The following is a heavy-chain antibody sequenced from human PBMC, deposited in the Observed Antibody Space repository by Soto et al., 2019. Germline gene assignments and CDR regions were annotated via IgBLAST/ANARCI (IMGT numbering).Heavy chain of an antibody. J-gene: IGHJ6*02. D-gene: IGHD3-3*01. CDR1: GFTFSSYA. CDR3: ASTTISDYYYGMDV. V-gene: IGHV3-30-3*01. CDR2: ISYDGSNK. Sequence: PGGSLRLSCAASGFTFSSYAMHWVRQAPGKGLEWVAVISYDGSNKYYADSVKGRFTISRDNSKNTLYLQMNSLRAEDTAVYYCASTTISDYYYGMDVWGQGTTVTVSS.